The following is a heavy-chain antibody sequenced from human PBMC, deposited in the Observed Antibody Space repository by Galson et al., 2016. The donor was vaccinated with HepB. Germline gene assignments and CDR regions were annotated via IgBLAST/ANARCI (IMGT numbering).Heavy chain of an antibody. CDR2: TYYRSKWYN. J-gene: IGHJ6*02. Sequence: CAISGDSVSSNSAAWNWIWQSPSRGLEWLGRTYYRSKWYNDYAVSVKGRITFNPDTSKNQFSLQLNSVTLEDTATYYCARDYYGSGSYYKGYYYYGMDVWGQGTTVTVSS. CDR3: ARDYYGSGSYYKGYYYYGMDV. D-gene: IGHD3-10*01. V-gene: IGHV6-1*01. CDR1: GDSVSSNSAA.